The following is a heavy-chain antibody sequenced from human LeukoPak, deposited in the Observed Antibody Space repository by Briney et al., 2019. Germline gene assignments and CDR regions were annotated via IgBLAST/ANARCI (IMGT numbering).Heavy chain of an antibody. CDR3: VREDMVRGVRRDYNWFDP. V-gene: IGHV1-18*01. J-gene: IGHJ5*02. CDR2: INAYSCKK. Sequence: ASVKVSFKASCYTFTCYGISWVRQAPGQGLEWVGGINAYSCKKNNAQKLQGRVTMHTDTATSTAYMELRSLRSDDTAVYYCVREDMVRGVRRDYNWFDPWGQGTLVTLSS. CDR1: CYTFTCYG. D-gene: IGHD3-10*01.